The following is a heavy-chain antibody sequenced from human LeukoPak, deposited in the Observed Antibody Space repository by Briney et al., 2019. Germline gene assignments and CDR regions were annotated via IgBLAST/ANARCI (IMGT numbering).Heavy chain of an antibody. V-gene: IGHV1-18*01. Sequence: ASVKVPFKASDYTFTSSYINWVRQAPGQGLEWMGWISAYNGKTNYAQKFQGRVTMTTDSSTNTAYMDLTSLRSDDTAVYYCARGGTYYPCIDYWGQGTLVTVSS. J-gene: IGHJ4*02. D-gene: IGHD1-26*01. CDR2: ISAYNGKT. CDR3: ARGGTYYPCIDY. CDR1: DYTFTSSY.